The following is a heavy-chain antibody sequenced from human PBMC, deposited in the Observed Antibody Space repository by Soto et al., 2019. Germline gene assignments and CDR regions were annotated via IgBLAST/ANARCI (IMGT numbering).Heavy chain of an antibody. J-gene: IGHJ2*01. CDR2: IIPALGTA. V-gene: IGHV1-69*08. CDR3: ARPDFGDDWYFDL. CDR1: GGTFSSHT. D-gene: IGHD3-10*01. Sequence: QDQLVQSGAEVKKPGSSVKVSCKASGGTFSSHTFSWVRQAPGQGLEWMGRIIPALGTATYAQKFQGRVTITADESATTVYMELNSLRSEDTAGYYCARPDFGDDWYFDLWGRGTLVTVSS.